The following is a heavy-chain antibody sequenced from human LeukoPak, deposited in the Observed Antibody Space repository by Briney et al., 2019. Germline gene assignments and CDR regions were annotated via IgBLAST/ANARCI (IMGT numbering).Heavy chain of an antibody. CDR1: GFTFSSYA. V-gene: IGHV3-23*01. CDR2: ISGSGGST. CDR3: ARSSGWFGDAFDI. Sequence: PGGSLRLSCAASGFTFSSYAMSWVRQTPGKGLEWVSAISGSGGSTYYADSVKGRLAISRDNSKNTLYLQMSSLRAEDTAVYYCARSSGWFGDAFDIWGQGTMVTISS. D-gene: IGHD6-19*01. J-gene: IGHJ3*02.